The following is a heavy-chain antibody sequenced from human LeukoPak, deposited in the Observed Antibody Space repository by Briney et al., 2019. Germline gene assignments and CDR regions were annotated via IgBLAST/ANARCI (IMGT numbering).Heavy chain of an antibody. D-gene: IGHD3-22*01. CDR1: GGTFTSSA. CDR3: ARALVVVITKPYYYYGMDV. V-gene: IGHV1-69*04. J-gene: IGHJ6*02. Sequence: GASVKLSCKASGGTFTSSAISWVRQAPGQGLEWMGRSIPILGIANYAQKSQGRATITADKSTSTAYTELTSSITEDTDVYYCARALVVVITKPYYYYGMDVWGQGTTVTVSS. CDR2: SIPILGIA.